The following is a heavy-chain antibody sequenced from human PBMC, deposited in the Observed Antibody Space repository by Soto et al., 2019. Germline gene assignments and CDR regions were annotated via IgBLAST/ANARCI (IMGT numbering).Heavy chain of an antibody. D-gene: IGHD6-19*01. Sequence: VQLVESGGGVVQPGRSLRLSCAASGFTYSDYAMHWVRQASGKGLEWVAVVSHDGRNTHYADSVKGRFTISRDSSKNTVSLELTSLRAEDTAVYYCAKGGRQWLITSDFNYWGQGALVTVSS. CDR3: AKGGRQWLITSDFNY. J-gene: IGHJ4*02. CDR2: VSHDGRNT. CDR1: GFTYSDYA. V-gene: IGHV3-30*18.